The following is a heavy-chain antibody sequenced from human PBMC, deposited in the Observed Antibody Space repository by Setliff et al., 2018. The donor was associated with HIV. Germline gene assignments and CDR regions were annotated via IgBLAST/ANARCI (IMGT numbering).Heavy chain of an antibody. V-gene: IGHV4-59*02. CDR2: IYYTGIT. CDR3: ARELYGGNSRPFDY. J-gene: IGHJ4*02. D-gene: IGHD2-21*02. Sequence: PSETLSLTCSISGGSVTSYLWHWFRQPPGKGLEWIGYIYYTGITDNNPSLEGRVTISVDTSKNQVSLRLKSVTTADTAVYYCARELYGGNSRPFDYWGQGARVTVSS. CDR1: GGSVTSYL.